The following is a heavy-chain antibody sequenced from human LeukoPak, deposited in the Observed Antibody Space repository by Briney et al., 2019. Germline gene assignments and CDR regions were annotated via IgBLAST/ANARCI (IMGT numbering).Heavy chain of an antibody. J-gene: IGHJ4*02. CDR3: AREKMATIDY. D-gene: IGHD5-24*01. V-gene: IGHV4-59*01. Sequence: SETPSLTCTVSGGSISSYYWSWIRQPPGKGLEWIGYIYYSGSTNYNPSLKSRVTISVDTSKNQFSLKLSSVTAADTAVYYCAREKMATIDYWGQGTLVTVSS. CDR2: IYYSGST. CDR1: GGSISSYY.